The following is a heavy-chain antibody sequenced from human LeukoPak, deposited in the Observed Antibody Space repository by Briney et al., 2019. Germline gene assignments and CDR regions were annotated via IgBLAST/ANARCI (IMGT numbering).Heavy chain of an antibody. V-gene: IGHV4-34*01. CDR1: GGSFSGYY. J-gene: IGHJ5*02. D-gene: IGHD2-15*01. Sequence: PSETLSLTCAVYGGSFSGYYWSWIRQPPGKGLEWIGEINHSGSTNYNPSLKSRVTISVDTSKNQFSLKLSSVTAADTAVYYCAKERQMLLLGVRWFDPWGQGTLVTVSS. CDR2: INHSGST. CDR3: AKERQMLLLGVRWFDP.